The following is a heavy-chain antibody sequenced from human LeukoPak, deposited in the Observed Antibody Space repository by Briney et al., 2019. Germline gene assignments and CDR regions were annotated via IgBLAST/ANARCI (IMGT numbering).Heavy chain of an antibody. CDR3: ASPLRTRTTAPDY. V-gene: IGHV1-69*04. J-gene: IGHJ4*02. CDR2: IIPILGIA. CDR1: GYTFTSYG. Sequence: ASVKVSCKASGYTFTSYGISWVRQAPGQGLEWMGRIIPILGIANYAQKFQGRVTITADKSTSTAYMELSSLRSEDTAVYYCASPLRTRTTAPDYWGQGTLVTVSS. D-gene: IGHD4-11*01.